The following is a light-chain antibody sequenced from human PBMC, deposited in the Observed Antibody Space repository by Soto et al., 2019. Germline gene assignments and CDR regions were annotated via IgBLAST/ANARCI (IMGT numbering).Light chain of an antibody. CDR3: EQHSNPAT. Sequence: EIVLTQSPATLPLSPGERATLSCRASQSVSSYLAWYQQKPGQAPRLLIYDASNRAAGIPPRFSGSGSGTDFSLTISSLEPEEFEVYYGEQHSNPATFGKRTKVEIK. CDR1: QSVSSY. CDR2: DAS. V-gene: IGKV3-11*01. J-gene: IGKJ1*01.